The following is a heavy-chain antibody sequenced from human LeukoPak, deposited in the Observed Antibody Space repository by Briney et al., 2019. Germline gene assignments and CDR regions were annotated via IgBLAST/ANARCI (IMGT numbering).Heavy chain of an antibody. CDR3: AKSGGPDYYDSSAFDI. J-gene: IGHJ3*02. V-gene: IGHV4-59*08. D-gene: IGHD3-22*01. CDR1: GGSISSYY. CDR2: IYYSGST. Sequence: SSETLSLTCTVSGGSISSYYWSWIRQPPGKGLEWIGYIYYSGSTNYNPSLKSRVTISVDTSKNQFSLKLSSVTAADTAVFYCAKSGGPDYYDSSAFDIWGQGTMVTVSS.